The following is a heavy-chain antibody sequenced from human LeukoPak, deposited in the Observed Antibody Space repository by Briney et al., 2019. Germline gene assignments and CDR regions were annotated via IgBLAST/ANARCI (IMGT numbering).Heavy chain of an antibody. CDR2: INHSGST. Sequence: SETLSLTCAVYGGSISDYYLSWFRQPPGKGLEWIGEINHSGSTNYNPSLKSRVTLSVDTSKNQLSLKLTSVTAADTAVYYCAAGLVGAYNCWGQGTLVTVSS. V-gene: IGHV4-34*01. D-gene: IGHD1-26*01. CDR3: AAGLVGAYNC. J-gene: IGHJ4*02. CDR1: GGSISDYY.